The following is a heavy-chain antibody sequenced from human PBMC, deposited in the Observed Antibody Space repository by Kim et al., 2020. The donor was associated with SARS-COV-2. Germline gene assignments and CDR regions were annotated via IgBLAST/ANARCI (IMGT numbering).Heavy chain of an antibody. CDR3: AKDRENLCLDP. CDR2: ISYDGSNK. D-gene: IGHD2-2*01. CDR1: GFTFSSYG. V-gene: IGHV3-30*18. Sequence: GGSLRLSCAASGFTFSSYGMHWVRQAPGKGLEWVAVISYDGSNKYYADSVKGRFTISRDNSKNTLYLQMNSLRAEDTAVYYCAKDRENLCLDPWGQGTLVTVSS. J-gene: IGHJ5*02.